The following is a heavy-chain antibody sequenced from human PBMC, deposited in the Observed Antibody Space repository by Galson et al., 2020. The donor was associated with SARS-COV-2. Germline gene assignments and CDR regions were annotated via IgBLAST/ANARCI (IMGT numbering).Heavy chain of an antibody. Sequence: GESLKISCAASGFSFMSYGMHWVRQAPGKGLEWIAFTSYDGNTEYYADSVKGRFTISRDNSDSRLYLQMNSLTVEDTAFYYCARRYCSAISCFYLDYWGQGTLVTVSS. CDR1: GFSFMSYG. CDR2: TSYDGNTE. V-gene: IGHV3-30-3*01. CDR3: ARRYCSAISCFYLDY. D-gene: IGHD2-2*01. J-gene: IGHJ4*02.